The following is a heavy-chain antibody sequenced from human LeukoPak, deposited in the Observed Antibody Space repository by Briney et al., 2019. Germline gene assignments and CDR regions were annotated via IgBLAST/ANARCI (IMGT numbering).Heavy chain of an antibody. Sequence: SETLSLTCIDSVGSISSYYWSWIRQPAGKGLERIGRIYTSGSTNYNPSLKSRVTMSVDTSKNQFSLKLSSVTAADTAVYYCARVFFGATTTYYYYYMDVWGKGTTVTVSS. J-gene: IGHJ6*03. CDR2: IYTSGST. CDR1: VGSISSYY. CDR3: ARVFFGATTTYYYYYMDV. V-gene: IGHV4-4*07. D-gene: IGHD1-26*01.